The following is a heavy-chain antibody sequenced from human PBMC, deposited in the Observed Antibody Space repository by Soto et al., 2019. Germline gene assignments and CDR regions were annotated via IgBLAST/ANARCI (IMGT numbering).Heavy chain of an antibody. CDR1: GFTFSSYW. V-gene: IGHV3-7*01. J-gene: IGHJ6*03. Sequence: GGSLRLSCAASGFTFSSYWMSWVRQAPGKGLEWVANIKQDGSEKYYVDSVKGRFTISRDNAKNSLYLQMNSLRAEDTAVYYCARDGGYDYIWGSPSLSHYYYYYMDVWGKGTTVTVSS. D-gene: IGHD3-16*01. CDR3: ARDGGYDYIWGSPSLSHYYYYYMDV. CDR2: IKQDGSEK.